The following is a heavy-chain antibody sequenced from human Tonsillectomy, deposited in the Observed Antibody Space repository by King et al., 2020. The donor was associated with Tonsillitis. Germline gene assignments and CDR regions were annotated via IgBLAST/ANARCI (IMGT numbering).Heavy chain of an antibody. V-gene: IGHV3-15*01. D-gene: IGHD2/OR15-2a*01. CDR2: IKSKMNGGTT. CDR3: TTVIGVGATFPDL. Sequence: EVQLVESGGGLVKSGGSLRLSCAASGFTFSNAWMSWVRQAPGKGLEWVGRIKSKMNGGTTDYAAPVKGRFTISRDDSKNTLYLQMNSLKTEDTSVYYCTTVIGVGATFPDLWGRGTLVTVSS. J-gene: IGHJ2*01. CDR1: GFTFSNAW.